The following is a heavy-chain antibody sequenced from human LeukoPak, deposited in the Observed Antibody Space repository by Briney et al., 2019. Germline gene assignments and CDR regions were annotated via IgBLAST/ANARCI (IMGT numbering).Heavy chain of an antibody. D-gene: IGHD6-19*01. CDR3: ARKYSSGWPN. J-gene: IGHJ4*02. Sequence: GESLKISCKGSGYKFNAYWIAWVRQMPGKGLEWMGIIYPEDSDTRYSPSFQGQVTISADKSVSIAYLQWSSLKASDTAMYYCARKYSSGWPNWGQGTLVTVSS. CDR2: IYPEDSDT. V-gene: IGHV5-51*01. CDR1: GYKFNAYW.